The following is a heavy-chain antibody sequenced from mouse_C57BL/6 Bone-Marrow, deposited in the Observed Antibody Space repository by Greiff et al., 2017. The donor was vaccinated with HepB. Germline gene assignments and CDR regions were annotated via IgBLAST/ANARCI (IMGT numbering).Heavy chain of an antibody. J-gene: IGHJ2*01. Sequence: QVQLQQPGAELVKPGASVKMSCKASGYTFTSYWITWVKQRPGQGLEWIGDIYPGSGSTNYNEKFKSKATLTVDTSSSTAYMQLSSLTSEDSAVYYCARGGGGNFFFDYWGQGTTLTVSS. D-gene: IGHD2-1*01. CDR2: IYPGSGST. CDR3: ARGGGGNFFFDY. CDR1: GYTFTSYW. V-gene: IGHV1-55*01.